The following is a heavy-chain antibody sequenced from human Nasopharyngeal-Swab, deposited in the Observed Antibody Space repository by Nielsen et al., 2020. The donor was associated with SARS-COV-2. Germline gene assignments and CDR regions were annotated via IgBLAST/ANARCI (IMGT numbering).Heavy chain of an antibody. V-gene: IGHV3-53*01. CDR3: AKLAVTVYWYFDV. Sequence: GGSLRLSCVASGFIVSYNYMSWVRQVPGKGLEWVSVIYAGGDTYYADSVRGRFTISRDKSKNTVYLQMNSLTADDTAVYYCAKLAVTVYWYFDVWGPGTLLTVSS. J-gene: IGHJ2*01. CDR2: IYAGGDT. CDR1: GFIVSYNY.